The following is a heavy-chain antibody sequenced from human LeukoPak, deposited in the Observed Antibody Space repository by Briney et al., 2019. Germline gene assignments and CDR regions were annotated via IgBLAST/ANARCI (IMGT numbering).Heavy chain of an antibody. CDR1: GFTVSSNY. Sequence: GGSLRLSCAASGFTVSSNYMSWVRQAPGKGLEWVSVIYSGGSTYYADSVKGRFTISRDNAKNSLYLQMNSLRAEDTAVYYCARWEGFGELLSKREPFDYWGQGTLVTVSS. D-gene: IGHD3-10*01. CDR2: IYSGGST. V-gene: IGHV3-53*01. CDR3: ARWEGFGELLSKREPFDY. J-gene: IGHJ4*02.